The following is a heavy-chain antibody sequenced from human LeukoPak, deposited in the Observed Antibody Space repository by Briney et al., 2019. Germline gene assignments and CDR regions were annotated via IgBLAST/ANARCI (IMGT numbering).Heavy chain of an antibody. CDR1: GFTFSSYS. J-gene: IGHJ3*02. D-gene: IGHD3-22*01. CDR3: ARPQWLFRNDAFDI. CDR2: ISSSSSYI. Sequence: GGSLRLSCAASGFTFSSYSMNWVRQAPGKGLEWVSSISSSSSYIYYADSVKGRFTISRDNAKSSLYLQMNSLRAEDTAVYYCARPQWLFRNDAFDIWGQGTMVTVSS. V-gene: IGHV3-21*01.